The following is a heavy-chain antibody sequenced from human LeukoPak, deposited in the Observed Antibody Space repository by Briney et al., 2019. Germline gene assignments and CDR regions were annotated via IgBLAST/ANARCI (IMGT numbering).Heavy chain of an antibody. CDR2: IYYSGST. CDR1: GGSISSSSYY. J-gene: IGHJ4*02. CDR3: AREYYDFWSCYYTLFDY. D-gene: IGHD3-3*01. Sequence: PSETLSLTCTVSGGSISSSSYYWGWIRQPPGKGLEWIGSIYYSGSTYYNPSLKSRVTISVDTSKNQFSLKLGSVTAADTAVYYCAREYYDFWSCYYTLFDYWGQGTLVTVSS. V-gene: IGHV4-39*01.